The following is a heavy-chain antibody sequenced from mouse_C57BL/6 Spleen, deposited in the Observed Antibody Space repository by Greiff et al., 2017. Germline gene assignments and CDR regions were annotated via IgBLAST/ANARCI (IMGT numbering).Heavy chain of an antibody. CDR1: GFSLTSYG. V-gene: IGHV2-2*01. CDR2: IWSGGST. CDR3: ARNEILEDYFDY. Sequence: QVQLQQSGPGLVQPSQSLSITCTVSGFSLTSYGVHWVRQSPGKGLEWLGVIWSGGSTVYNAAFISRLSISKDNSKSQVFFKMNSLQADDTAIYYCARNEILEDYFDYWGQGTTLTVSS. J-gene: IGHJ2*01. D-gene: IGHD1-1*01.